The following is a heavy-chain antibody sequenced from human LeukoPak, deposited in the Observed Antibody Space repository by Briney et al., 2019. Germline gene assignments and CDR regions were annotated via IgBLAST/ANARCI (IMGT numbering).Heavy chain of an antibody. D-gene: IGHD3-10*01. CDR2: TYDRSKWYN. CDR1: GDSVSRNSAT. J-gene: IGHJ6*03. V-gene: IGHV6-1*01. CDR3: ARAVLWFGDLDYYYYMDV. Sequence: SQTVSLTCAISGDSVSRNSATWNWIRQSPARGLEWLGRTYDRSKWYNDYAVSVKSRITINPDTSKNQFSLQLNSVTPEDTAVYYCARAVLWFGDLDYYYYMDVWGKGTTVTVSS.